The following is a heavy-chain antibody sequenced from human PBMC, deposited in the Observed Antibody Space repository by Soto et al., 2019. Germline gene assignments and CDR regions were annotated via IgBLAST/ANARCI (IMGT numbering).Heavy chain of an antibody. J-gene: IGHJ4*02. CDR1: GFTFSSYW. Sequence: EVQLVESGGGLVQPGGSLRLSCAASGFTFSSYWMHWVRQAPGKGLVWVSRINSDGSSTSYADSVKGRFTISRDNAKSTLYLQMNSLRAEDSAVYYCVRTGLVVAAATREDYWGQGTLVTVSS. CDR3: VRTGLVVAAATREDY. CDR2: INSDGSST. V-gene: IGHV3-74*01. D-gene: IGHD2-15*01.